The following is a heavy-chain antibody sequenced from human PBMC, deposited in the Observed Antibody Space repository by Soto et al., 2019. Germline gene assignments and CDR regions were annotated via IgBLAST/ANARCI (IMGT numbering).Heavy chain of an antibody. CDR1: GGSISSSSYY. J-gene: IGHJ6*02. CDR2: IYYSGST. CDR3: ASQQLVHYYYGMDV. Sequence: QLQLQESGPGLVKPSETLSLTCTVSGGSISSSSYYWGWIRQPPGKGLEWIGSIYYSGSTYYNPSLKSRVNISVDTSKNQFSLKLSSVTAADTAVYYCASQQLVHYYYGMDVWGQGTTVTVSS. D-gene: IGHD6-13*01. V-gene: IGHV4-39*01.